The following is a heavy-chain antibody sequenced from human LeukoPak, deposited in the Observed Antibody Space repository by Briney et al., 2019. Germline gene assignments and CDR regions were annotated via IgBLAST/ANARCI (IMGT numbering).Heavy chain of an antibody. CDR2: ISGSGGST. Sequence: GGSLRLSCAASGFTFSSYAMSWVRQAPGKGLEWVSAISGSGGSTYYADSVKGRFTISRDNSKNTLYLQMNSLRAGDTAVYYCAKGGRYYYGSGSVDYWGQGTLVTVSS. D-gene: IGHD3-10*01. CDR3: AKGGRYYYGSGSVDY. V-gene: IGHV3-23*01. J-gene: IGHJ4*02. CDR1: GFTFSSYA.